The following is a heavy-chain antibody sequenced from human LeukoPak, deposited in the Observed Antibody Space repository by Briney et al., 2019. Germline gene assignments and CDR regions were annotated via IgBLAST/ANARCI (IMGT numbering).Heavy chain of an antibody. CDR2: INHSGST. V-gene: IGHV4-34*01. J-gene: IGHJ5*02. Sequence: ASETLSLTYAVYGGPFRGYYWSLIRQPPGKGLEWIGEINHSGSTNYNPSLKSRVTISVDTSKNQHSLKLSSVTAADTSVYYCARGPIAEAGRRNGRWFDPWGQGTRVSVSS. CDR3: ARGPIAEAGRRNGRWFDP. CDR1: GGPFRGYY. D-gene: IGHD6-13*01.